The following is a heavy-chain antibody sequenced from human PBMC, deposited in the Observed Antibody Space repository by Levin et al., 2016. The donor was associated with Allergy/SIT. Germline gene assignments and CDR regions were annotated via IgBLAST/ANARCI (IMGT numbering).Heavy chain of an antibody. CDR2: IYYSGST. V-gene: IGHV4-59*12. J-gene: IGHJ4*02. CDR3: ARNGPAEGVGFDY. Sequence: SETLSLTCTVSGGSISSYYWSWIRQPPGKGLEWIGYIYYSGSTNYNPSLKSRVTISVDRSKNQFSLKLSSVTAADTAVYYCARNGPAEGVGFDYWGQGTLVTVSS. D-gene: IGHD2-8*01. CDR1: GGSISSYY.